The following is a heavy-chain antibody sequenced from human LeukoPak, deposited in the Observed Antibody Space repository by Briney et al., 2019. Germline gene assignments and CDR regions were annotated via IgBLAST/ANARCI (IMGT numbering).Heavy chain of an antibody. CDR1: GFTFSSHW. V-gene: IGHV3-74*01. D-gene: IGHD6-19*01. Sequence: GGSLRLSCAASGFTFSSHWMHWVRQAPGKGLVWVSRINSDGSSTSYADSVKGRFTISRDNAKNTLYLQMNSLRAEDTAVYYCARETPDSSGWDWGQGTLVTVSS. CDR2: INSDGSST. J-gene: IGHJ4*02. CDR3: ARETPDSSGWD.